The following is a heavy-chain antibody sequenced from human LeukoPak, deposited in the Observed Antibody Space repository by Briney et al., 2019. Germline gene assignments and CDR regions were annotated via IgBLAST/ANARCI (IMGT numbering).Heavy chain of an antibody. Sequence: PGGSLRLSCAASGFTFSSYGMSWVRQAPGKGLEWVSAISGSGGSTYYADSVKGRFTISRDNAKNSLYLQMNSLRVDDTAVYYCARDRLHYGEYEKTLDYWGQGTLVTVSS. V-gene: IGHV3-23*01. J-gene: IGHJ4*02. CDR3: ARDRLHYGEYEKTLDY. D-gene: IGHD4-17*01. CDR1: GFTFSSYG. CDR2: ISGSGGST.